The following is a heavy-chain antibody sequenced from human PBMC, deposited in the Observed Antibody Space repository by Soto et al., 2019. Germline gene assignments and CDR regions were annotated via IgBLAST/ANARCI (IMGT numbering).Heavy chain of an antibody. J-gene: IGHJ3*02. Sequence: QVQLQESGPGLVKPSQTLSLTCTVSGGSISSGGYYWSWIRQHPGKGLEWIGYIYYSGSTYHNPSLKSRVTISVDTSKNQFSLKLSSVTAADTAVYYCARVGRATIQKAGYAFDIWGQGTMVTVSS. D-gene: IGHD1-26*01. V-gene: IGHV4-31*03. CDR3: ARVGRATIQKAGYAFDI. CDR1: GGSISSGGYY. CDR2: IYYSGST.